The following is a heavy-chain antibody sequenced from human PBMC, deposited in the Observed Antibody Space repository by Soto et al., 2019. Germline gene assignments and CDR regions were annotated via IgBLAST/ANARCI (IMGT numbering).Heavy chain of an antibody. J-gene: IGHJ6*02. V-gene: IGHV3-33*01. CDR1: GCTFNSYG. CDR2: IWYDGNTK. CDR3: ARPLVAPVAGPYYYGMDV. Sequence: QIQLVESGGGVVQPGRSLRLSCTASGCTFNSYGFNWVRQAPGKGLEWVAVIWYDGNTKYYADSVKGRFTISRDNLRSTVYLQMNSLTAEDTAVYYCARPLVAPVAGPYYYGMDVWGQGTTVTVSS. D-gene: IGHD6-19*01.